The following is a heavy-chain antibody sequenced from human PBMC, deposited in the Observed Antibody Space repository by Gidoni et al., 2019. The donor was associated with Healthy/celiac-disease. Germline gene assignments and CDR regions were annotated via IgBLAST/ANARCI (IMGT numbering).Heavy chain of an antibody. J-gene: IGHJ4*02. CDR2: IYYSGIT. V-gene: IGHV4-59*01. CDR3: ARDYGGTLDY. Sequence: QVQLQESGPGLVKASATLSLTCNVPGGSISIYYWSWIRQPPGKGLEWIGYIYYSGITNYNPSLKSRVTISVDTSKNLFSLKLSSVTAADTAVYYCARDYGGTLDYWGQGTLVTVSS. CDR1: GGSISIYY. D-gene: IGHD4-17*01.